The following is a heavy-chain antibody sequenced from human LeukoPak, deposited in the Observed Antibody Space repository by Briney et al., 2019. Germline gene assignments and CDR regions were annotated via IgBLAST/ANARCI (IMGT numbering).Heavy chain of an antibody. CDR1: GGTFSSYA. CDR3: ARDRGIVLMVYAIVPYYYYGMDV. CDR2: IIPIFGTA. D-gene: IGHD2-8*01. V-gene: IGHV1-69*13. J-gene: IGHJ6*02. Sequence: ASVKVSCKASGGTFSSYAISWVRQAPGEGLECMGGIIPIFGTANYAQKFQGRVTITADESTSTAYMELSSLRSEDTAVYYCARDRGIVLMVYAIVPYYYYGMDVWGQGTTVTVSS.